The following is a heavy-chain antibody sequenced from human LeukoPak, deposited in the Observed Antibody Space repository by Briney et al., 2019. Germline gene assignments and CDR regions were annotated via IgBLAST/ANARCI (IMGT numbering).Heavy chain of an antibody. CDR3: ATERPSTDYYYYYYMDV. V-gene: IGHV4-61*02. Sequence: PSQTLSLTCTVSGGSISSGSYYWSWIRQPAGKGLEWIGRIYTSGSTNYNPSLKSRVTISVDTSKNQFSLKLSSVTAADTAVYYCATERPSTDYYYYYYMDVWGKGTTVTVSS. D-gene: IGHD4-17*01. CDR2: IYTSGST. CDR1: GGSISSGSYY. J-gene: IGHJ6*03.